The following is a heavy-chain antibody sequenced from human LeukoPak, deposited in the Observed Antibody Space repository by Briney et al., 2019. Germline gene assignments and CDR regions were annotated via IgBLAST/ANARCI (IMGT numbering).Heavy chain of an antibody. V-gene: IGHV3-30*02. CDR1: GFTFSSYG. Sequence: GGSLRLSCAASGFTFSSYGMHWVRQTPGKGLEWVAFIRNDGSNKNYADSVKGRFTISRDNSKNTLYLQMNSLRAEDTAVYYCAVTRDHFGSGSYFVPVFFDYWGQGTLVTVSS. D-gene: IGHD3-10*01. CDR3: AVTRDHFGSGSYFVPVFFDY. J-gene: IGHJ4*02. CDR2: IRNDGSNK.